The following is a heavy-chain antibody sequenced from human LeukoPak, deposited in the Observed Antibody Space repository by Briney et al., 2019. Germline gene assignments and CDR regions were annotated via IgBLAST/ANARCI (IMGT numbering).Heavy chain of an antibody. Sequence: SETLSLTCAVHGVSFSDNYWNWIRQPPGKGLEWIGEINHSGSTNYNPSLKSRATISVDTSKNQFSLKLSSVTTADTAVYYCARHFFVSVAGIISLPFYAFDIWGQGTMVTVSS. J-gene: IGHJ3*02. D-gene: IGHD6-19*01. V-gene: IGHV4-34*01. CDR2: INHSGST. CDR3: ARHFFVSVAGIISLPFYAFDI. CDR1: GVSFSDNY.